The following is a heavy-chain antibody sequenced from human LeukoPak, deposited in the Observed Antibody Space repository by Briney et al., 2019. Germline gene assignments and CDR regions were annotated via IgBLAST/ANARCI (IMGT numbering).Heavy chain of an antibody. D-gene: IGHD3-3*01. CDR2: IYYSGST. CDR1: GGSFSGYY. V-gene: IGHV4-34*09. CDR3: ARAAPTIFGVVITHFDY. J-gene: IGHJ4*02. Sequence: PSETLSLTCAVYGGSFSGYYWSWIRQPPGKGLEWIGYIYYSGSTYYNPSLKSRVTISVDTSKNQFSLKLSSVTAADTAVYYCARAAPTIFGVVITHFDYWGQGTLVTVSS.